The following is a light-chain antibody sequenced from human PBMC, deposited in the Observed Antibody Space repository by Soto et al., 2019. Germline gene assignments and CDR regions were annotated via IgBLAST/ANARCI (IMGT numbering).Light chain of an antibody. V-gene: IGKV1-12*01. Sequence: DIQMTQSPSSVSASVGDRVTITCRASQGISSWLAWYQQKPGKAPKLLSYASSSLQSAVPSRFSGSGSGTEFPLTISSLQPEDFATYHYQQASSFQITFGQGTRLEIK. CDR3: QQASSFQIT. CDR2: ASS. J-gene: IGKJ5*01. CDR1: QGISSW.